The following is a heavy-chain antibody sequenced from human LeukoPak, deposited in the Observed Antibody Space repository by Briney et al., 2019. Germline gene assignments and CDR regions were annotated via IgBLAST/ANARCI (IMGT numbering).Heavy chain of an antibody. CDR2: FDPEDGET. J-gene: IGHJ4*02. CDR1: GYTLTELS. CDR3: ARSNTQYYYDSSGYYGSDY. D-gene: IGHD3-22*01. V-gene: IGHV1-24*01. Sequence: ASVKVSCKVSGYTLTELSMHWVRQAPGKGLEWMGGFDPEDGETIYAQKFQGRVTMTEDTSTDTAYMELSSLRSEDTAVYYCARSNTQYYYDSSGYYGSDYWGQGTLVTVSS.